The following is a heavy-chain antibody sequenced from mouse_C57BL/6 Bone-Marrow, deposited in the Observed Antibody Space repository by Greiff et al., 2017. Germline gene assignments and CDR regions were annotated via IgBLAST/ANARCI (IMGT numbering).Heavy chain of an antibody. D-gene: IGHD1-1*01. CDR2: IYPRSGNT. CDR3: ARSKDYYGRRYFDV. CDR1: GYTFTSYG. V-gene: IGHV1-81*01. J-gene: IGHJ1*03. Sequence: QVQLQQSGAELARPGASVKLSCKASGYTFTSYGISWVKQRTGQGLEWIGEIYPRSGNTYYNEKFKGKATLTADNSSSTAYMELRSLTSEDSAVYFCARSKDYYGRRYFDVWGTGTTVTVSS.